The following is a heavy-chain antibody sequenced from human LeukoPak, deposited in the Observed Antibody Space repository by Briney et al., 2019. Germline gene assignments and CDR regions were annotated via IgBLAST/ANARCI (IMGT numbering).Heavy chain of an antibody. CDR2: IYYSGST. V-gene: IGHV4-59*01. CDR1: GGSISSYY. J-gene: IGHJ4*02. CDR3: ARGSTTWSGYYPFDY. Sequence: PSETLSLTCTVSGGSISSYYWSWIRQPPGKGLEWIGYIYYSGSTNYNPSLKSRVTISVDTSKNQFSLKLSSVTAADTAVYYCARGSTTWSGYYPFDYWGQGTLVTVSS. D-gene: IGHD3-3*01.